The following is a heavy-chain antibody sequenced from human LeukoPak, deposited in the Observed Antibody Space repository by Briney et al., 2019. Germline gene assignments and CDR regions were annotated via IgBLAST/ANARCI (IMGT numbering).Heavy chain of an antibody. CDR1: GFTFDDYG. D-gene: IGHD4-11*01. CDR2: INWNGSST. CDR3: ARAIYYSNLWYYYYYMDV. Sequence: GGSLRLSCAASGFTFDDYGMSWVRQAPGKGLEWVSGINWNGSSTGYADSVKGRFTISRDNAKNSLYLQMNSLRAEDTALYYCARAIYYSNLWYYYYYMDVWGKGTTVTVSS. J-gene: IGHJ6*03. V-gene: IGHV3-20*04.